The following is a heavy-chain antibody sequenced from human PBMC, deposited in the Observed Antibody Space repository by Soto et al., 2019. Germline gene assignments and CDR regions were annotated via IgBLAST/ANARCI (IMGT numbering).Heavy chain of an antibody. D-gene: IGHD2-15*01. CDR2: ISHSGSGT. J-gene: IGHJ4*02. CDR1: GGSFSGNY. V-gene: IGHV4-34*01. CDR3: ARGHLPGGNTFYYDY. Sequence: QVQLQQWGAGLLTPSETLSLTCTVYGGSFSGNYWSWIRQPPGMGLEWIGEISHSGSGTNYNPSLKSRVTISVDTSKNQFSLKLSSVTAADTAMYYCARGHLPGGNTFYYDYWGQGTLVTVSS.